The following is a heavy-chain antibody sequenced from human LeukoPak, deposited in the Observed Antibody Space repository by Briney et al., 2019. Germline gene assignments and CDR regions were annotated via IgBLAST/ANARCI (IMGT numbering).Heavy chain of an antibody. V-gene: IGHV3-48*03. CDR3: ARVLANGGYDPGFDY. J-gene: IGHJ4*02. CDR2: ISSSGSTI. CDR1: GFTFSSYE. D-gene: IGHD5-12*01. Sequence: GGSPRLSCAASGFTFSSYEMNWVRQAPGKGLEWVSYISSSGSTIYYADSVKGRFTISRDNAKNPLYLQMNSLRAEDTAVYYCARVLANGGYDPGFDYWGQGTLVTVSS.